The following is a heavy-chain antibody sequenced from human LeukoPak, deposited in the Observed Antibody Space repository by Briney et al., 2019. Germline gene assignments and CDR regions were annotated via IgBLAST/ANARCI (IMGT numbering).Heavy chain of an antibody. J-gene: IGHJ3*02. CDR1: RLTFRSYA. Sequence: GGSLRLSCAASRLTFRSYAMSWVSQAPGKGLEWVSTISGSGGSTYYADSVKGRFTISRDNSKNTLYLQMNSLRAEDTAVYYCARDFFSGGSCCPDAFDIWGQGTMVTVSS. V-gene: IGHV3-23*01. D-gene: IGHD2-15*01. CDR3: ARDFFSGGSCCPDAFDI. CDR2: ISGSGGST.